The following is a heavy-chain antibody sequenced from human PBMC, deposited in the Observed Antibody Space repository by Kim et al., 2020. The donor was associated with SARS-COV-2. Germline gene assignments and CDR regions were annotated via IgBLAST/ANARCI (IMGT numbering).Heavy chain of an antibody. D-gene: IGHD3-22*01. J-gene: IGHJ6*02. Sequence: ASVKVSCKASGYTFTSYAMHWVRQAPGQRLEWMGWINAGNGNTKYSQKFQGRVTITRDTSASTAYMELSSLRSEDTAVYYCARYGNYYDSSGYERTRKYYYGMDVWGQGTTVTVSS. V-gene: IGHV1-3*01. CDR3: ARYGNYYDSSGYERTRKYYYGMDV. CDR1: GYTFTSYA. CDR2: INAGNGNT.